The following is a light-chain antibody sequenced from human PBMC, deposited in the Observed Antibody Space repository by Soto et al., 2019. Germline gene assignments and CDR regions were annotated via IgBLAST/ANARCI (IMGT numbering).Light chain of an antibody. J-gene: IGLJ3*02. V-gene: IGLV2-8*01. CDR1: SSDVGAYNY. CDR3: SSFASSNTGV. CDR2: EVT. Sequence: QSALTQPPSASGSPGQSVTICCTGTSSDVGAYNYVSWYQQHAGKAPKLVIYEVTKRPSGVPERFSGSKSANTASLTVSGLQAEDEADYYCSSFASSNTGVFGAGTKLTVL.